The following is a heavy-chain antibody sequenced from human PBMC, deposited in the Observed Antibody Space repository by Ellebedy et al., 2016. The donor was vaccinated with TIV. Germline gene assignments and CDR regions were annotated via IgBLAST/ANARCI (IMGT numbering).Heavy chain of an antibody. J-gene: IGHJ3*02. D-gene: IGHD6-19*01. Sequence: GESLKISCAASGFTFSSYAMNWVRQAPGKGLEWVSAISGSGDTTYYADSVKGRFTIYRDNSQDTVHLQMNSLRAEDTAVYYCTKRGVGWAAFDIWGPGTMVTVSS. V-gene: IGHV3-23*01. CDR3: TKRGVGWAAFDI. CDR2: ISGSGDTT. CDR1: GFTFSSYA.